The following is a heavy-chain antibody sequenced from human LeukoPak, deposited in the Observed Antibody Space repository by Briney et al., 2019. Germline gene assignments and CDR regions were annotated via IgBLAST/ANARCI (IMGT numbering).Heavy chain of an antibody. CDR3: ARDRGFELNYYDSSGPGNIDY. Sequence: ASVNVSCTASGYSFTSNYIHWVRQAPGQGLEWMGMIYPRDGSTSYAQKFQGRVTVTRDTSTSTAYMELRSLRSDDTAVYYCARDRGFELNYYDSSGPGNIDYWGQGTLVTVSS. CDR2: IYPRDGST. D-gene: IGHD3-22*01. CDR1: GYSFTSNY. J-gene: IGHJ4*02. V-gene: IGHV1-46*01.